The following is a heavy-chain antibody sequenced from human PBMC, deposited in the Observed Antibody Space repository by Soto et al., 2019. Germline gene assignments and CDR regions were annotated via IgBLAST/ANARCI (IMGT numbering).Heavy chain of an antibody. V-gene: IGHV3-21*01. J-gene: IGHJ5*02. D-gene: IGHD1-1*01. Sequence: EVQLVESGGGLVKPGGSLRLSCAASGFTFSSYSMNWVRQAPGKGLEWVSSISSSSRNVYYADSVKGRFTISRDNAKNSLYLQMNSLRAEDTAVYYCARELERRGGWFDPWGQGTLVTVSS. CDR2: ISSSSRNV. CDR3: ARELERRGGWFDP. CDR1: GFTFSSYS.